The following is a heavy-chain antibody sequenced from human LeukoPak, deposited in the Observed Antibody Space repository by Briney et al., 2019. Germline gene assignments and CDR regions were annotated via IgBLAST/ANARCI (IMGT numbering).Heavy chain of an antibody. CDR1: GYTFTGWY. D-gene: IGHD3-16*02. J-gene: IGHJ6*02. V-gene: IGHV1-2*02. CDR3: ASLSAWSYYYYGMDV. Sequence: ASVKVSCKASGYTFTGWYMHWVRQAPGQGLEGMGWINPNSGGTNYAQKFQGRVTMTRDTSISTAYMELSRLRSDDTAVYYCASLSAWSYYYYGMDVWGQGTTVTVSS. CDR2: INPNSGGT.